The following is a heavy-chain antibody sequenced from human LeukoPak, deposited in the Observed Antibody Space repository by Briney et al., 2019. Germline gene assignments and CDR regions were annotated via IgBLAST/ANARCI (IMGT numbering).Heavy chain of an antibody. CDR3: ARHYCRGGSCAFDS. CDR1: GSNFTRYW. Sequence: GGSLQISCKGSGSNFTRYWIGWGRQVPGKGLEGMGIIYPGDSDTRDSPSCQGQVTISADKTISTAYLQWSTLNASDTAMYYCARHYCRGGSCAFDSWGQGTLVTVSS. J-gene: IGHJ4*02. D-gene: IGHD2-15*01. V-gene: IGHV5-51*01. CDR2: IYPGDSDT.